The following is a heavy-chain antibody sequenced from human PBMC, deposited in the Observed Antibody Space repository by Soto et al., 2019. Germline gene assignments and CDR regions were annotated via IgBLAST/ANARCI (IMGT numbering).Heavy chain of an antibody. CDR2: VYHTGRT. CDR3: ARDFAYFDS. Sequence: SETLSLTCTVSGGSISSGDFYWSWIRQPPGKGLEWIGYVYHTGRTSYNPSLKSRVSISMDTSKNQFSLNLDSVTAADTAVYFCARDFAYFDSWGQGTLVTVSS. J-gene: IGHJ4*02. D-gene: IGHD3-3*01. V-gene: IGHV4-61*08. CDR1: GGSISSGDFY.